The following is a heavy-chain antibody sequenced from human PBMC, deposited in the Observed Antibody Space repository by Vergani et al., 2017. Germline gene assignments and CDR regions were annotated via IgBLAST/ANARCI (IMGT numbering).Heavy chain of an antibody. Sequence: QVQLVESGGGLVKPGGSLRLSCAASGFTFSDYYMSWIRQAPGKGLEWVSYICSSSSYTNYADSVKGRFTISRDNAKNSLYLQMNSLRAEDTAVYYCARDKGDNPNDAFDIWGQGTMVTVSS. V-gene: IGHV3-11*05. CDR1: GFTFSDYY. J-gene: IGHJ3*02. D-gene: IGHD1-1*01. CDR2: ICSSSSYT. CDR3: ARDKGDNPNDAFDI.